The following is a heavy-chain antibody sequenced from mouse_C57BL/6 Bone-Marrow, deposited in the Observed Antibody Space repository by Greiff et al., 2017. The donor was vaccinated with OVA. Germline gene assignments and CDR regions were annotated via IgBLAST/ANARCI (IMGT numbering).Heavy chain of an antibody. V-gene: IGHV1-50*01. CDR2: IDPSDSYT. Sequence: VQLQQPGAELVKPGASVKLSCKASGYTFTSYWMQWVKQRPGQGLEWIGEIDPSDSYTNYNQKFKGKATLTVDTSSSTAYMQLSSLTSEDSAVYYCATPYAMDYWGQGTSVTVSS. J-gene: IGHJ4*01. CDR3: ATPYAMDY. CDR1: GYTFTSYW.